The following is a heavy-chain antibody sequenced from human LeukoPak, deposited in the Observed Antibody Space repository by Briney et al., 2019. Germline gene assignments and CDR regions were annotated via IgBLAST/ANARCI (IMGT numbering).Heavy chain of an antibody. Sequence: ASVKVSCKASGYTFTGYYMHWVRQAPGQGLEWMGRINPNSGGTNYAQKFQGRVTMTRDTSISTAYMELSRLRSDDTAVYYCARGNIVATIPFDYWGQGTLITVSS. CDR1: GYTFTGYY. D-gene: IGHD5-12*01. CDR3: ARGNIVATIPFDY. J-gene: IGHJ4*02. CDR2: INPNSGGT. V-gene: IGHV1-2*06.